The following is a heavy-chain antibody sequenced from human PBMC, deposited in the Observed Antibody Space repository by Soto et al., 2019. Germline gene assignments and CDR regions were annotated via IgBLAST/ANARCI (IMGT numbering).Heavy chain of an antibody. CDR3: ARRGQVDTAMALDAFDI. Sequence: SVKVSCKASGGTFSSYAISWVRQAPGQGLEWMGGIIPIFGTANYAQKFQGRVTITADESTSTAYMELSSLRSEDTAVYYCARRGQVDTAMALDAFDIWGQGTMVTVSS. CDR1: GGTFSSYA. CDR2: IIPIFGTA. V-gene: IGHV1-69*13. J-gene: IGHJ3*02. D-gene: IGHD5-18*01.